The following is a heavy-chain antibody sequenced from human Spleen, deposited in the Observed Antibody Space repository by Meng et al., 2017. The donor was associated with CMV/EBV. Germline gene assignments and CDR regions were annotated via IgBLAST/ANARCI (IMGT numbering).Heavy chain of an antibody. CDR1: GYSFTSYW. V-gene: IGHV5-51*01. D-gene: IGHD4-17*01. CDR2: IYPADSDT. Sequence: GESLKISCKGSGYSFTSYWIGWVRQMPGKGLEWMGIIYPADSDTKYSPSFQGQVTISADRSISTAYLQWSSLKASDTAMYYCARHYGDPVYFYYGMDVWGQGTTVTVSS. J-gene: IGHJ6*02. CDR3: ARHYGDPVYFYYGMDV.